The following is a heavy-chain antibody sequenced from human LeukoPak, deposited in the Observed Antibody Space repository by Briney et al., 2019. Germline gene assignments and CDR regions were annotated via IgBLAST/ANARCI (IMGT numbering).Heavy chain of an antibody. CDR2: IYFTGNT. CDR3: ARTTTSMNWFDP. V-gene: IGHV4-38-2*02. D-gene: IGHD1-1*01. CDR1: GYSISSGYY. Sequence: PSETLSLTCTVSGYSISSGYYWGWIRQSPGKGLEWIGSIYFTGNTYYNPSLKSRVTISVDTSKNQFSLKLGSVTAADTAAYLCARTTTSMNWFDPWGQGTLVTVSS. J-gene: IGHJ5*02.